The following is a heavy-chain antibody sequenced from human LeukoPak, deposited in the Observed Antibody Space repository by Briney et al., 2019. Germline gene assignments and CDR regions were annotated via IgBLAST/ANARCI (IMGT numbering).Heavy chain of an antibody. V-gene: IGHV1-18*04. CDR2: ISAYNGNT. CDR1: GYTFTSYY. J-gene: IGHJ4*02. D-gene: IGHD3-3*01. Sequence: ASVKVSCKASGYTFTSYYMHWARQAPGQGLEWMGWISAYNGNTNYAQKLQGRVTMTTDTSTSTAYMELRSLRSDDTAVYYCAREGEPYYDFWSGYLSTYYFDYWGQGTLVTVSS. CDR3: AREGEPYYDFWSGYLSTYYFDY.